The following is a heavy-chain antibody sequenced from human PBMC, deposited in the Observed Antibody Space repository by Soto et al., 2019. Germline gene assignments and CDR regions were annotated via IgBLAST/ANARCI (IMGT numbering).Heavy chain of an antibody. CDR1: GYTFTSYG. J-gene: IGHJ4*02. CDR3: AGGRYGDY. D-gene: IGHD1-1*01. CDR2: ISAHNGNT. V-gene: IGHV1-18*01. Sequence: QVHLVQSGAEVKKPGASVKVSCKASGYTFTSYGITWVRQAPGQGLEWMGWISAHNGNTDYAQKLQGRVIVTRDPSTSTACMELRSLRSDDTAVYYCAGGRYGDYWGQGALVTVSS.